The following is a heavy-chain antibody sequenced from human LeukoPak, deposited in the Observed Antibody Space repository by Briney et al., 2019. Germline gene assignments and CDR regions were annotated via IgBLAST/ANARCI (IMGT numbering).Heavy chain of an antibody. CDR1: GGSISSSSYY. CDR3: ASRLDCSSTSCYDVEDWFDP. V-gene: IGHV4-39*01. D-gene: IGHD2-2*01. CDR2: IYYSGST. Sequence: SETLSLTCTVSGGSISSSSYYWGWIRQPPGKGLEWIGSIYYSGSTYYNPSLKSRVTISVDTSKHQFSLKLSSVTAADTAVYYCASRLDCSSTSCYDVEDWFDPWGQGTLVTVSS. J-gene: IGHJ5*02.